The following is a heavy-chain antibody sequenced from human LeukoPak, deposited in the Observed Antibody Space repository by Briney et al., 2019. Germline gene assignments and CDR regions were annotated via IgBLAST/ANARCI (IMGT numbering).Heavy chain of an antibody. V-gene: IGHV4-39*01. J-gene: IGHJ6*02. D-gene: IGHD6-6*01. CDR3: AGRRDPLAARPSHYYYYYGMDV. Sequence: KTSETLSLTCTVSGDSISSSSYYWGWIRQPPGKGLEWIGSIYYSGSTYYNPSLKSRVTISVDTSKNQFSLKLSSVTAADTAVYYCAGRRDPLAARPSHYYYYYGMDVWGQGTTVTVSS. CDR2: IYYSGST. CDR1: GDSISSSSYY.